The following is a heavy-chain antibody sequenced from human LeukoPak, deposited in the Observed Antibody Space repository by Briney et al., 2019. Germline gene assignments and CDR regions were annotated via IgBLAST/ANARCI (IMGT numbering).Heavy chain of an antibody. CDR1: GYTFT. D-gene: IGHD6-6*01. V-gene: IGHV1-46*01. J-gene: IGHJ6*03. CDR3: ATRAADKPTRPAYYYYYMDV. CDR2: INPSGGST. Sequence: ASVKVSCKASGYTFTIHWVRQAPGQGLEWMGIINPSGGSTSYAQKFQGRVTMTRDTSTSTAYMELSSLRSEDTAVYYCATRAADKPTRPAYYYYYMDVWGKGTTVTVSS.